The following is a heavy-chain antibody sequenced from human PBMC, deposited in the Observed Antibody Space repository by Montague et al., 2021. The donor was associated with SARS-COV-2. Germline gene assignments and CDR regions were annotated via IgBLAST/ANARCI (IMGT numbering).Heavy chain of an antibody. CDR2: IYYSGST. Sequence: SETLSLTCTVSGGSISSSSYYWGWIRQPPGKGLEWIGSIYYSGSTYYNPSLKSRVTISVDTSKNQFSPKLSSVTAADTAVYYCARDQGYNWNYYYYYGMDVWGQGTTVTVSS. CDR1: GGSISSSSYY. CDR3: ARDQGYNWNYYYYYGMDV. V-gene: IGHV4-39*07. J-gene: IGHJ6*02. D-gene: IGHD1-20*01.